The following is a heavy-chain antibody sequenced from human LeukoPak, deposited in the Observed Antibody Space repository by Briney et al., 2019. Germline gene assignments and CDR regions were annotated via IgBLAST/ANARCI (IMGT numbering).Heavy chain of an antibody. D-gene: IGHD3-22*01. CDR2: IYSGGST. J-gene: IGHJ3*02. V-gene: IGHV3-66*01. CDR1: GFTVSSNY. CDR3: ARDRLPSYYDSSGYRLRAFDI. Sequence: GRSLRLSCAASGFTVSSNYMSWVRQAPGKGLEWVSVIYSGGSTYYADSVKGRFTISRDNSKNTLYLQMNSLRAEDTAVYYCARDRLPSYYDSSGYRLRAFDIWGQGTMVTVSS.